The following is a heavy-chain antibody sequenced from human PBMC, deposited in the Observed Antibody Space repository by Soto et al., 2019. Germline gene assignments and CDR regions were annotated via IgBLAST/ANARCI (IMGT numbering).Heavy chain of an antibody. CDR3: ASAEDTTMVFVNLEY. Sequence: QGQLVQSGAEVQKPGSSVKVSCKVSGGTFSNYAISWVRQAPGQGLQWMGGIIPRFGAAEYGPEFQDRVTISAEESTSRAYMDLSGRKSNDTAVYYCASAEDTTMVFVNLEYWSQGSPVTVTS. CDR2: IIPRFGAA. D-gene: IGHD5-18*01. J-gene: IGHJ4*02. CDR1: GGTFSNYA. V-gene: IGHV1-69*01.